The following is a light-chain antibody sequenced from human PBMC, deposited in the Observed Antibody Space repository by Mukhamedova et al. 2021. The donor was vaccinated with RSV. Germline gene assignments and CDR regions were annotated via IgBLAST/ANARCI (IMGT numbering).Light chain of an antibody. Sequence: GQAPKLLISAASTLQSGVPSRFSGSGSGTDFTPTITSLQAEDFATYYCQQFNTAPITFGPATRMVLK. J-gene: IGKJ5*01. CDR2: AAS. V-gene: IGKV1-9*01. CDR3: QQFNTAPIT.